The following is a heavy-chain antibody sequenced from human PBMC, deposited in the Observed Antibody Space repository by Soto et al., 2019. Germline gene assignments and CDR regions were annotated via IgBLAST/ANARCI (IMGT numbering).Heavy chain of an antibody. V-gene: IGHV3-11*01. D-gene: IGHD3-22*01. CDR3: ARVGCSGNFCYDGLDV. J-gene: IGHJ6*02. CDR1: GFTFSDYY. CDR2: ISKSASTI. Sequence: QVQLVESGGGLVKPGGSLRLSCAASGFTFSDYYMTWIRQAPGKGLECISYISKSASTIKYAESVKGRFTISRDNAKNSLSLQMNSLRAEDTAVYYCARVGCSGNFCYDGLDVWGQWTAVTVSS.